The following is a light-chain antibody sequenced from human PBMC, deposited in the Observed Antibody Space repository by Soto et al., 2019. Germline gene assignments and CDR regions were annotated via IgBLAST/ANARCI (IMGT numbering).Light chain of an antibody. CDR2: EVS. J-gene: IGLJ2*01. CDR3: CSYSSSGTPEWV. V-gene: IGLV2-14*01. Sequence: QSVLTQPASVSGSPGQSITISCTGTNSDIGGYNYVSWYQHHPGKAPKLIIYEVSNRPSGVSNRFSGSKFGNTASLTVSGLQAEDEADYSCCSYSSSGTPEWVFGGGTKLTVL. CDR1: NSDIGGYNY.